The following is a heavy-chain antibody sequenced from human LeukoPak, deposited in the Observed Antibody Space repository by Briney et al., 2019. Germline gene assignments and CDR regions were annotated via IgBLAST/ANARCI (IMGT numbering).Heavy chain of an antibody. Sequence: ASVKVSCKASGYSFTDYYMHWVRQAPGQGLEWMGWINPKSDGTKHAQNFQGRVTMTWDTSISTAYMEVSRLTSDDTAMFYCARDPPGTTAFDLWGQGTMVTVSS. J-gene: IGHJ3*01. CDR2: INPKSDGT. CDR1: GYSFTDYY. D-gene: IGHD1-1*01. CDR3: ARDPPGTTAFDL. V-gene: IGHV1-2*02.